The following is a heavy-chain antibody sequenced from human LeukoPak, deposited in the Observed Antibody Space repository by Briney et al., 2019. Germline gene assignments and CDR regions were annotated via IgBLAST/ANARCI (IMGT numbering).Heavy chain of an antibody. J-gene: IGHJ4*02. CDR3: ARGVYSGYESTDY. Sequence: ASVKVSFKASGFRFTCYYMHWGRPGPGQGVGWVGWINSNSGGTNYAQKFQGRVTMTRDTSISTAYMELSRLRSDDTAMYYCARGVYSGYESTDYWGQGTLVTVSS. CDR1: GFRFTCYY. D-gene: IGHD5-12*01. V-gene: IGHV1-2*02. CDR2: INSNSGGT.